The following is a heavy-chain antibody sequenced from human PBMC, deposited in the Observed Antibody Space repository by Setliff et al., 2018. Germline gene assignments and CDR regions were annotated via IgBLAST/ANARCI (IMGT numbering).Heavy chain of an antibody. CDR1: GYTFTSYG. CDR3: ARDASYNFWSGYRGAFDY. D-gene: IGHD3-3*01. J-gene: IGHJ4*02. V-gene: IGHV1-46*01. Sequence: GASVKVSCKASGYTFTSYGISWVRQAPGQGLEWMGIINPSGGSTSYAQRFQGRVTMTRDTSTSTVYMELSSLRSEDTAVYYCARDASYNFWSGYRGAFDYWGQGTLVTVSS. CDR2: INPSGGST.